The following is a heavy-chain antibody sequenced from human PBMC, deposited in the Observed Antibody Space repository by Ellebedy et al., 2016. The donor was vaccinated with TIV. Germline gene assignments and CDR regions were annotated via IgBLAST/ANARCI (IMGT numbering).Heavy chain of an antibody. V-gene: IGHV4-34*01. CDR2: INHRGDT. CDR3: ARAPPRHTSSWFNY. CDR1: SGTFISYY. Sequence: SETLSLXXAFSSGTFISYYWNWIRQPPGKGLEWIGEINHRGDTGYNSSLKSRVIISVDTSKKQISLKMTSVTAADTAVYYCARAPPRHTSSWFNYWGQGTLVTVSS. D-gene: IGHD6-13*01. J-gene: IGHJ4*02.